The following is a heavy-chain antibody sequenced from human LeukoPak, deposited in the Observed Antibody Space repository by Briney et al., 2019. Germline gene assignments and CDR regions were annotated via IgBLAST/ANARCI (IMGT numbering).Heavy chain of an antibody. D-gene: IGHD2-2*01. CDR3: ARDQMPVSPLINWFDP. CDR1: GYTFTSYY. Sequence: ASVKVSCKASGYTFTSYYMHWVRQAPGQGLEWMGIISPSGGSTSYAQKFQGRVTMTRDTSTSTVYMELSSPRSEDTAVYYCARDQMPVSPLINWFDPWGQGTLVTVSS. CDR2: ISPSGGST. J-gene: IGHJ5*02. V-gene: IGHV1-46*01.